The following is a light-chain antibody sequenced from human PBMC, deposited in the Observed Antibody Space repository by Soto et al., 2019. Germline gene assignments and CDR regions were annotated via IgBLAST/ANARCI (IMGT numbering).Light chain of an antibody. CDR3: QQYNNWPSGT. V-gene: IGKV3-15*01. CDR2: GAS. CDR1: QSVSSN. Sequence: EIVMTQSPATLSVSPGERATLSCRASQSVSSNLAWYQQKPGQAPRLLIYGASTRATGIPARFSGSGSGTEFTLTINSLQSEDFAVYYCQQYNNWPSGTFGQGTKVEIK. J-gene: IGKJ1*01.